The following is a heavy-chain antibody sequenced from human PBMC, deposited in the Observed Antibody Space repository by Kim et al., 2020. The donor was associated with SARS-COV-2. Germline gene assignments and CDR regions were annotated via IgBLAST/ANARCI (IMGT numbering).Heavy chain of an antibody. CDR2: IWSDGSQK. CDR3: ARVFDTHYFDL. J-gene: IGHJ2*01. V-gene: IGHV3-33*01. CDR1: GFTFDSYG. D-gene: IGHD5-18*01. Sequence: GGSLRLSCAASGFTFDSYGMHWVRQGPGKGLEWVAIIWSDGSQKYSAASVRGRFTISRDNSKSILYLQMNSLRAEDTAVYYCARVFDTHYFDLWGRGTLVTVSS.